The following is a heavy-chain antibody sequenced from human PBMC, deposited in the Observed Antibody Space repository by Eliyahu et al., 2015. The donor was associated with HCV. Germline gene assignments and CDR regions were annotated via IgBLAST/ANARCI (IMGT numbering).Heavy chain of an antibody. CDR1: GYSFSTYW. J-gene: IGHJ4*02. CDR3: ARILYSSSHIDY. Sequence: EVQLVQSGAEVREPEESLKISCXGSGYSFSTYWIGWVRQMPGKGLEWMGIIYPGDSDTRYSPSFQGQVTISADKSINTAYVQWSSLKASDSATYYCARILYSSSHIDYWGQGTLVTVSS. V-gene: IGHV5-51*03. D-gene: IGHD6-6*01. CDR2: IYPGDSDT.